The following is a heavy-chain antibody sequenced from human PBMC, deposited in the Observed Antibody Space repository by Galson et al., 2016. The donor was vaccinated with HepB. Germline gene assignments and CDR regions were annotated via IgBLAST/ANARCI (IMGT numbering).Heavy chain of an antibody. CDR3: ARWQSGSPVN. J-gene: IGHJ4*02. Sequence: SLRLSCAASGFIFSDHYMDWVRQAPGKGLEWLGRSQNKANGYTTEYAASVEGRFTIPRDDSKKSLYPQMNSLKIEDTAVYYCARWQSGSPVNWGQGTLVTVSS. D-gene: IGHD1-26*01. V-gene: IGHV3-72*01. CDR2: SQNKANGYTT. CDR1: GFIFSDHY.